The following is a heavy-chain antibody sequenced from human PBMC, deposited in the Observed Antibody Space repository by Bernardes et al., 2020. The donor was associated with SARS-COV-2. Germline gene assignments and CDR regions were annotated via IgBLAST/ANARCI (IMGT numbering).Heavy chain of an antibody. CDR2: IYPVDSNT. Sequence: GESLKISCKGSGYIFSNYWIGWVRQMPGKGLEWMGTIYPVDSNTRYSPSFQGQVTISADKSITTAYLQWSSLRASDTAMYYCARGGGTGIYDYWGQGTLVTVSS. J-gene: IGHJ4*02. D-gene: IGHD3-16*01. CDR3: ARGGGTGIYDY. CDR1: GYIFSNYW. V-gene: IGHV5-51*01.